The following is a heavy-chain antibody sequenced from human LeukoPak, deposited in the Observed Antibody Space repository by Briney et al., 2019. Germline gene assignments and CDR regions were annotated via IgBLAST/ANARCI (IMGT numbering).Heavy chain of an antibody. CDR1: GFSFNMYW. Sequence: GESLKISCKGSGFSFNMYWIGWVRQMPGKGLEWMGIIYPGDSDTRYSPSFQGQVTISADKSISTAYLQWSSLKASDTAMYYCARLSYCSGGSCSYYFDYWGQGTLVTVSS. D-gene: IGHD2-15*01. V-gene: IGHV5-51*01. CDR2: IYPGDSDT. J-gene: IGHJ4*02. CDR3: ARLSYCSGGSCSYYFDY.